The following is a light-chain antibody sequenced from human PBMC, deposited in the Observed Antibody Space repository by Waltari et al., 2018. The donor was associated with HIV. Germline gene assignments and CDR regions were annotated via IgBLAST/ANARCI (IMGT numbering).Light chain of an antibody. Sequence: SSELTQDPAVSVALGQTVSITCQGDSLRSYYASWYQQKPGQAPVLVIYGKNNRPSGIPDRFSGASSGNTASVTITGAQAEDEADYYCNSRDSSGTHLVFGGGTKLTVL. J-gene: IGLJ3*02. CDR2: GKN. CDR3: NSRDSSGTHLV. V-gene: IGLV3-19*01. CDR1: SLRSYY.